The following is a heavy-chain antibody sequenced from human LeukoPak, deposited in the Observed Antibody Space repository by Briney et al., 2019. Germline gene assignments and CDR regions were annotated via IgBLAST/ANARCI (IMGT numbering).Heavy chain of an antibody. V-gene: IGHV1-69*13. CDR1: GGTFSSYT. J-gene: IGHJ5*02. Sequence: SVKVSCKASGGTFSSYTISWVRQAPGQGLEWMGGIIPIFGTANYAQKFQGRVTITADASTSTAYMELSRLRYEDTAVYYCSRESSRSPGTWWFDTWGQGTLVTVSS. CDR3: SRESSRSPGTWWFDT. CDR2: IIPIFGTA. D-gene: IGHD2-2*01.